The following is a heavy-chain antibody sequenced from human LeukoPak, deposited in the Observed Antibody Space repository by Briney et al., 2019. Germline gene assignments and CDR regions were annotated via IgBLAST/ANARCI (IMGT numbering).Heavy chain of an antibody. Sequence: SETLSPTCAVYGGSFSGYYWSWIRQPPGKGLEWIGEINHSGSTNYNPSLKSRVTISVDTSKNQFSLKLSSVTAADTAVYYCARVKEGRYCSSTSCYGTNYYYYYGMDVWGQGTTVTVSS. CDR1: GGSFSGYY. V-gene: IGHV4-34*01. CDR3: ARVKEGRYCSSTSCYGTNYYYYYGMDV. J-gene: IGHJ6*02. CDR2: INHSGST. D-gene: IGHD2-2*01.